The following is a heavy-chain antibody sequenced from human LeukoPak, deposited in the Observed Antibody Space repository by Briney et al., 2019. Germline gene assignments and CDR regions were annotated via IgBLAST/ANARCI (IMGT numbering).Heavy chain of an antibody. CDR2: INPNSGGT. J-gene: IGHJ5*02. CDR1: GYTFTGYY. V-gene: IGHV1-2*02. CDR3: ARVRWLRRGDWFDP. Sequence: ASVKVSCKASGYTFTGYYMHWVRQAPGQGLEWMGWINPNSGGTNYAQKFQGRVTMTRDTSISTAYMELSRLRSDDTAVYYCARVRWLRRGDWFDPWGQGTLVTVSS. D-gene: IGHD6-19*01.